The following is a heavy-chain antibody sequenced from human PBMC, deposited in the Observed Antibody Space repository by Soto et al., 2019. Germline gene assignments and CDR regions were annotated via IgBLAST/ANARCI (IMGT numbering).Heavy chain of an antibody. CDR2: IYYSGST. V-gene: IGHV4-39*01. CDR1: GGSISSSSYY. J-gene: IGHJ4*02. D-gene: IGHD5-12*01. Sequence: QLQLQESGPGLVKPSDTLSLTCTVSGGSISSSSYYWGWIRQPPGKGLEWIGSIYYSGSTYYNPSLKSRVTISVDTSKNQFYLKLSSVTAADTAVYYCSRHLSEYSGYEDYWGQGSLVTVSS. CDR3: SRHLSEYSGYEDY.